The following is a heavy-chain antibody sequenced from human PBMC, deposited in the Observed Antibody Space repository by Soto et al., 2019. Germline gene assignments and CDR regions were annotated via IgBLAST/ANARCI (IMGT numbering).Heavy chain of an antibody. Sequence: PSETLSLTCTVSGGSISSGGYYWSWIRQRPGKGLEWIGYIYYSGSTYYNPSLKSRVTISVDTSKNQFSLKLSSVTAADTAVYYCARDNYGSGSYSYDAFDIWGQGTMVTVSS. CDR2: IYYSGST. CDR1: GGSISSGGYY. V-gene: IGHV4-31*03. J-gene: IGHJ3*02. CDR3: ARDNYGSGSYSYDAFDI. D-gene: IGHD3-10*01.